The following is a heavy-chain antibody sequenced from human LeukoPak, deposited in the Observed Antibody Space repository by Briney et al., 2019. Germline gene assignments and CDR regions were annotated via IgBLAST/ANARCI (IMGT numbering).Heavy chain of an antibody. CDR1: GCTLSHYA. CDR2: ISGSGAST. Sequence: GGSLTLTCAVSGCTLSHYALSWLRQAPGKGLEWVSAISGSGASTYYADSVKGRFTISRGNSKNTLYVQMNSLTAEDTAVYYCATALYEGVSDGFDIWGQGTMVTVSS. CDR3: ATALYEGVSDGFDI. D-gene: IGHD2-2*02. V-gene: IGHV3-23*01. J-gene: IGHJ3*02.